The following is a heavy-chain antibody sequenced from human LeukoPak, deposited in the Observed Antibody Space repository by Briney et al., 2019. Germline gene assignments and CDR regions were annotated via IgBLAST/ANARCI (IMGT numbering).Heavy chain of an antibody. Sequence: GGSLRLSCAASGFTVSSNYMSWVRQAPGKGLERVSVIYSGGTTYYADSVKGRFTISRDNSKNTLYLQMNSLRAEDTAMYYCARDRGDSSGYYYVGYFQHWGQGTLVTVSS. V-gene: IGHV3-53*01. CDR3: ARDRGDSSGYYYVGYFQH. J-gene: IGHJ1*01. D-gene: IGHD3-22*01. CDR1: GFTVSSNY. CDR2: IYSGGTT.